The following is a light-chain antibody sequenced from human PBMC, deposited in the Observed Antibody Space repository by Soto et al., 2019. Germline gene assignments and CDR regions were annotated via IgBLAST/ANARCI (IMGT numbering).Light chain of an antibody. CDR1: QSVSSSY. Sequence: EIVLTQSPGTLSLSPGERATLSCRASQSVSSSYLVWYQQKPGQAPRLLIYDTSSRATGIPDRFSGSGSGTDFTLTISRLEPEYFAVYYCQQYAGSPWTFGQGTKVEIK. CDR2: DTS. V-gene: IGKV3-20*01. J-gene: IGKJ1*01. CDR3: QQYAGSPWT.